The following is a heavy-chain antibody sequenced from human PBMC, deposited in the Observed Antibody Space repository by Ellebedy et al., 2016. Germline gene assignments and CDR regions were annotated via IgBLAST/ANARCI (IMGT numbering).Heavy chain of an antibody. CDR1: GGSISSSSYY. J-gene: IGHJ5*02. D-gene: IGHD6-19*01. CDR2: IYYSGST. Sequence: SETLSLTCTVSGGSISSSSYYWGWIRQPPGKGLEWIGSIYYSGSTYYNPSLKSRVTISVATSKNQFSLKLSSVTAADTAVYYFARHSVSSGWYRGWFDPWGQGTLVTVSS. CDR3: ARHSVSSGWYRGWFDP. V-gene: IGHV4-39*01.